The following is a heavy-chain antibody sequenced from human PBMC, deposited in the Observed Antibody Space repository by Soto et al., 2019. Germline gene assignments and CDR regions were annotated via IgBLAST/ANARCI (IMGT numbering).Heavy chain of an antibody. CDR3: ARRAYYDSSGHYSGDAFDI. CDR2: IYPGDSDT. Sequence: GESLKISGKGSGYSFTSYWSGWVRQMPGKGLEWMVIIYPGDSDTRYSPSFQGQVTISADKSISTAYLQWSSLKASDTAMYYCARRAYYDSSGHYSGDAFDIWGQGTMVTVSS. J-gene: IGHJ3*02. V-gene: IGHV5-51*01. D-gene: IGHD3-22*01. CDR1: GYSFTSYW.